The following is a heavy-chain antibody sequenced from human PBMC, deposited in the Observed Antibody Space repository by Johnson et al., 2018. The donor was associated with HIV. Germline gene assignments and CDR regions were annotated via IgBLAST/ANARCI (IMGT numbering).Heavy chain of an antibody. Sequence: QVQLVESGGGVVQPGRSLRLSCAASGFTFSTYAMHWVRQAPGKGLEWVAVISYDGSDIYHADSVKGRFNISRENSKTTLYLQMNSLRAEDTALYYCARVQGDRGAYDAFAIWGQGTMVTVSS. CDR3: ARVQGDRGAYDAFAI. CDR2: ISYDGSDI. J-gene: IGHJ3*02. CDR1: GFTFSTYA. V-gene: IGHV3-30*04. D-gene: IGHD3-10*01.